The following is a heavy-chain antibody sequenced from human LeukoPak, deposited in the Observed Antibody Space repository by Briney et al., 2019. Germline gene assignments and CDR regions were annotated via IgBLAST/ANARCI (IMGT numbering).Heavy chain of an antibody. CDR2: ISGSGGST. Sequence: GGSLRLSCAASGFTFSSYAMSWVRQAPGKGLEWVSAISGSGGSTYYADSVKGRFTISRDNSKNTLYLQMNSLRAEDTAVYYCANWGSGSPSDGMDVWAKGPRSPSP. V-gene: IGHV3-23*01. J-gene: IGHJ6*02. D-gene: IGHD3-10*01. CDR3: ANWGSGSPSDGMDV. CDR1: GFTFSSYA.